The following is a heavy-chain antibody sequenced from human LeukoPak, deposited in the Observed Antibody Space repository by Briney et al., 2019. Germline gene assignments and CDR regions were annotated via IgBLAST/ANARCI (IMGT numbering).Heavy chain of an antibody. V-gene: IGHV4-34*01. Sequence: KASETLSLTCAVYGGSFSGYYWSWIRQPPGKGLEWIGEINHSGSTNYNPSLKSRVTISVDTSKNQFSLKLSSVTAADTAVYYCARVVVVVAATHIDYWGQGTLVTVSS. CDR3: ARVVVVVAATHIDY. D-gene: IGHD2-15*01. J-gene: IGHJ4*02. CDR2: INHSGST. CDR1: GGSFSGYY.